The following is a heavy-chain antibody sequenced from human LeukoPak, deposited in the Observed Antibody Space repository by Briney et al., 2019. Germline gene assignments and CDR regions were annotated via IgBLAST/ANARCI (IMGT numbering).Heavy chain of an antibody. CDR1: GYTFTSYD. V-gene: IGHV1-8*03. CDR3: AGGPDRDGYDFWSGYYHPYYYYYYMDV. J-gene: IGHJ6*03. Sequence: ASVKVSCKASGYTFTSYDINWVRQATGQGLEWMGWMNPNSGNTGYAQKFQGRVTITRNTSISTAYMELSSLRSEDTAVYYCAGGPDRDGYDFWSGYYHPYYYYYYMDVWGKGTTVTVSS. D-gene: IGHD3-3*01. CDR2: MNPNSGNT.